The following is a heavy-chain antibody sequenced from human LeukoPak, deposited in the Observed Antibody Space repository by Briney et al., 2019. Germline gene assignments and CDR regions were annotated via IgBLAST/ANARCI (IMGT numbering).Heavy chain of an antibody. CDR3: ARADSSGYYSHYFDY. J-gene: IGHJ4*02. CDR2: ISYDGSNK. Sequence: GGSLRLSCATSGFTFRSYWMSWVRQAPGKGLEWVAVISYDGSNKYYADSVKGRFTISRDNSKNTLYLQMNSLRAEDTAVYYCARADSSGYYSHYFDYWGQGTLVTVSS. D-gene: IGHD3-22*01. V-gene: IGHV3-30*03. CDR1: GFTFRSYW.